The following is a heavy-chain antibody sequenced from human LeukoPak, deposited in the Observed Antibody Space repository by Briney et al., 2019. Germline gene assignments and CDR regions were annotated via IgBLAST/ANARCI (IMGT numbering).Heavy chain of an antibody. V-gene: IGHV3-66*01. Sequence: GGSLTLSCAAFGFIVSNNYMSWARQAPGKGLEWVSIISSRGATYYTDSVKGRFTISRDNSQNTLYLQMNSLRAEDTAVYYCATRGRSGYYYGMDVWGPGTTVTVSS. D-gene: IGHD1-26*01. CDR3: ATRGRSGYYYGMDV. J-gene: IGHJ6*02. CDR1: GFIVSNNY. CDR2: ISSRGAT.